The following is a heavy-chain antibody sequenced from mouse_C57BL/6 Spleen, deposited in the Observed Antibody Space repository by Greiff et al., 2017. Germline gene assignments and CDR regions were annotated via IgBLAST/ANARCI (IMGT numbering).Heavy chain of an antibody. D-gene: IGHD4-1*01. CDR2: ISSGGSYT. Sequence: EVKLVESGGDLVKPGGSLKLSCAASGFTFSSYGMSWVRQTPDKRLEWVATISSGGSYTYYPDSVKGRFTISRDNAKNTLYLQMSSLKSEDTAMYYCARHTGTGDDFDYWGQGTTLTVSS. CDR3: ARHTGTGDDFDY. J-gene: IGHJ2*01. V-gene: IGHV5-6*01. CDR1: GFTFSSYG.